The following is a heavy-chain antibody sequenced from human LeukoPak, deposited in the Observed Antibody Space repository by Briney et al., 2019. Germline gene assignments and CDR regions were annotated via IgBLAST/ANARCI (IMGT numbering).Heavy chain of an antibody. CDR1: GYTLTSYG. Sequence: ASVKVSCKDSGYTLTSYGISWVRQAPGQGLEWMGWFNTYNGNTKYAQKFQGRVTMTTDTSTSTAYMELRSLRSDDTAVYYCARDLVHHRLLATVYNWFDPWGQGTLVTVSS. V-gene: IGHV1-18*01. D-gene: IGHD3-3*02. CDR2: FNTYNGNT. CDR3: ARDLVHHRLLATVYNWFDP. J-gene: IGHJ5*02.